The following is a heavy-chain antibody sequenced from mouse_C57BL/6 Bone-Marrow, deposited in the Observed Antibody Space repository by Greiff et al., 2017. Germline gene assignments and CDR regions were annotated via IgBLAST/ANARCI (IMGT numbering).Heavy chain of an antibody. J-gene: IGHJ4*01. V-gene: IGHV5-4*03. D-gene: IGHD2-3*01. CDR1: GFTFSSYA. Sequence: EVKVVESGGGLVKPGGSLKLSCAASGFTFSSYAMSWVRQTPEKRLEWVATISDGGSYTYYPDNVKGRFTIARDNAKNNLYLQMSQLKSEDTAMYYCARAMALPAMDYWGQGTSVTVSS. CDR3: ARAMALPAMDY. CDR2: ISDGGSYT.